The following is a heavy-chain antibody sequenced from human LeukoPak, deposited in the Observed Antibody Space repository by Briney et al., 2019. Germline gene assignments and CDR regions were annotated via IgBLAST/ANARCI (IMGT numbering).Heavy chain of an antibody. CDR3: ARSFSDGGRGFDY. V-gene: IGHV4-59*01. CDR1: AASISSYY. Sequence: PPRTLSLTSTVSAASISSYYWSWIRQPPRKGLEWIGYIHYSGSTNYNPSLKRRVTISVDTSKNQFCLKLSTVTAADTAVYYCARSFSDGGRGFDYWGQGTLVTVSS. D-gene: IGHD4-23*01. CDR2: IHYSGST. J-gene: IGHJ4*02.